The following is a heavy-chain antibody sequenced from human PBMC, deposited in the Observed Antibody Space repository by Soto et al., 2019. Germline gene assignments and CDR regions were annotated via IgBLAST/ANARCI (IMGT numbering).Heavy chain of an antibody. CDR2: IDPSDSYT. J-gene: IGHJ6*02. D-gene: IGHD4-17*01. Sequence: GDSLKISCKGSGYSFTSYWISCVRQMPGKGLEWMGRIDPSDSYTNYSPSFQGHVTISADKSISTAYLQWSSLKASDTAMYYCARHYGDYGGMDVWGQGTTVTVSS. V-gene: IGHV5-10-1*01. CDR3: ARHYGDYGGMDV. CDR1: GYSFTSYW.